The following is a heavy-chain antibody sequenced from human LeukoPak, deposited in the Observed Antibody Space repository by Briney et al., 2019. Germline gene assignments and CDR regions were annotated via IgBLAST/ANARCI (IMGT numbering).Heavy chain of an antibody. D-gene: IGHD5-18*01. J-gene: IGHJ4*02. CDR2: ISYDGSNK. Sequence: PGGSLRLSCAASGFTFRSYGMHWVRQAPGKGLEWVAVISYDGSNKYYADSVEGRFTISRDNSKNTLYLQMNSLKAEDTALYYCARDRGYSYGHPLDYWGQGTLVTVSS. CDR3: ARDRGYSYGHPLDY. CDR1: GFTFRSYG. V-gene: IGHV3-30*03.